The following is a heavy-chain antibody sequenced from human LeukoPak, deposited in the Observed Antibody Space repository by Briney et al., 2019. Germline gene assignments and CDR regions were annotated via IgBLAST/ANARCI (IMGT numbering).Heavy chain of an antibody. J-gene: IGHJ3*02. CDR2: IYHSGST. CDR3: ARNDFWSGYAFDI. Sequence: SETLSLTCAVSGGSISSGGYSWSWIRQPPGKGLEWIGYIYHSGSTYYNPSLKSRVTISVDRSKNQFSLKLSSVTAADSAVYYCARNDFWSGYAFDIWGQGTMFTVSS. V-gene: IGHV4-30-2*01. D-gene: IGHD3-3*01. CDR1: GGSISSGGYS.